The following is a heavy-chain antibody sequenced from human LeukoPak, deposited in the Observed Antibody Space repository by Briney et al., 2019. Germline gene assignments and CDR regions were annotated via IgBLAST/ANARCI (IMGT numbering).Heavy chain of an antibody. CDR3: ARDRGEYSSSFYDY. J-gene: IGHJ4*02. Sequence: GGSLRLSCAASGFTFSSYWMSWVRQAPGKGLEWVANIKQDGSEKYYVDSVKGRFTISRDNAKNSLYLQMNSLRAEDTAVHYCARDRGEYSSSFYDYWGQGTLVTVSS. CDR1: GFTFSSYW. D-gene: IGHD6-6*01. CDR2: IKQDGSEK. V-gene: IGHV3-7*01.